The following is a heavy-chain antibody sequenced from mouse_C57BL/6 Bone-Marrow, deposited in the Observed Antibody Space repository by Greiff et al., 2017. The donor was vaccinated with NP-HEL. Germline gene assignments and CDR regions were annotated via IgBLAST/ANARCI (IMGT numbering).Heavy chain of an antibody. V-gene: IGHV1-69*01. CDR1: GYTFTSYW. J-gene: IGHJ2*01. Sequence: QVQLQQPGAELVMPGASVKLSCKASGYTFTSYWMHWVKQRPGQGLEWIGEIDPSDSYTNYNQKFKGKSTLTVDKSSSTAYMQLSSLTSEDSAVYYCARFKLRRDFDYWGQGTTLTVSS. CDR2: IDPSDSYT. CDR3: ARFKLRRDFDY. D-gene: IGHD1-2*01.